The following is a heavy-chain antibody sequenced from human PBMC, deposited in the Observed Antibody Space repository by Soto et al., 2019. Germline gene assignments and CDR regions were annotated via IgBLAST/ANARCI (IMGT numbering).Heavy chain of an antibody. CDR3: ARYCISTSCYDDFDY. Sequence: GGSLRLSCAASGFTFSDYYMSWIRQAPGKGLEWVSYISSSSSYTNYADSVKGRFTISRDNAKNSLYLQMNSLRAEDTAVYYCARYCISTSCYDDFDYWGQGTLVTVSS. V-gene: IGHV3-11*03. CDR1: GFTFSDYY. D-gene: IGHD2-2*01. CDR2: ISSSSSYT. J-gene: IGHJ4*02.